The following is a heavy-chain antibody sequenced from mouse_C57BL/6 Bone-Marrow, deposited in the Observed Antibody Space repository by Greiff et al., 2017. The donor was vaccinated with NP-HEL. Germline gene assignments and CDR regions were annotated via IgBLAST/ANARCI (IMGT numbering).Heavy chain of an antibody. Sequence: EVKLVESGGGLVKPGGSLKLSCAASGFTFSDYGMHWVRQAPEKGLEWVAYISSGSSTIYYADTVKGRFTISRDNAKNTLFLQMTSLRSEDTAMYYCAKVITTWYFDVWGTGTTVTVSS. CDR2: ISSGSSTI. J-gene: IGHJ1*03. D-gene: IGHD2-4*01. CDR1: GFTFSDYG. V-gene: IGHV5-17*01. CDR3: AKVITTWYFDV.